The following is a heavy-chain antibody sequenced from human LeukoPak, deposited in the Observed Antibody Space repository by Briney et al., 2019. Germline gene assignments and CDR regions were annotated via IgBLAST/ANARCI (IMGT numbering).Heavy chain of an antibody. D-gene: IGHD3-10*01. V-gene: IGHV3-30-3*01. CDR2: ISYDGSNK. Sequence: GGSLRLSCAASGFTFSSYAMHWVRQAPGKGLEWVAVISYDGSNKYYADSVKGRFTISRDNSKNTLYLQMNSLRAEDTAVYYCARGLADGSGSYYNELFDYWGQGTLVTVSS. CDR1: GFTFSSYA. CDR3: ARGLADGSGSYYNELFDY. J-gene: IGHJ4*02.